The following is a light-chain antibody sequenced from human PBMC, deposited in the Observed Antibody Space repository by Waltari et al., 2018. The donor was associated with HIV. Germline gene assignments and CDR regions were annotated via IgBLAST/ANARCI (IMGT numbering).Light chain of an antibody. V-gene: IGKV1-39*01. Sequence: DIQMSQSPSSLSASVGYRVTITCRASQRINSNLNWYQQKPGKAPNLLIYAASSLESGVPSRFSGSGSGTDFTLTISSLQYEDFATYHCQQSYSSPGTFGQGTKVEI. CDR1: QRINSN. J-gene: IGKJ1*01. CDR3: QQSYSSPGT. CDR2: AAS.